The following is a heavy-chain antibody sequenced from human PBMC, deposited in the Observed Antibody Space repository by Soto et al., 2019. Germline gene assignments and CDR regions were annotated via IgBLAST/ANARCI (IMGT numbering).Heavy chain of an antibody. CDR3: ARQFDGSGYYSDF. CDR1: GGSISSTSYY. J-gene: IGHJ4*02. V-gene: IGHV4-39*01. Sequence: QLQLQESGPGLMKPSETLSLTCTVSGGSISSTSYYWGWIRQPPGKGLEWIGSIYYSGSTYYNPSLKSRVTISGDTSKNQFSLRLSSVTAADTAVYYCARQFDGSGYYSDFWGQGTLVTVSS. CDR2: IYYSGST. D-gene: IGHD3-22*01.